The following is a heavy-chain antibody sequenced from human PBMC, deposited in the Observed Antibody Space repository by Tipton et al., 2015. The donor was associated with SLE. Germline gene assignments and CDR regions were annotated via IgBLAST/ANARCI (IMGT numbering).Heavy chain of an antibody. CDR2: IYTSGAT. V-gene: IGHV4-4*07. CDR1: SVSISSSY. CDR3: ARVWLNNAFDI. D-gene: IGHD2/OR15-2a*01. Sequence: GLVKPSETLSLTCNVSSVSISSSYWSWIRQPAGKGLEWIGRIYTSGATDDNPSLKSRVTMSVDMSKNQIFLKMTSVTAADSAVYFCARVWLNNAFDIWGQGTRVTVSS. J-gene: IGHJ3*02.